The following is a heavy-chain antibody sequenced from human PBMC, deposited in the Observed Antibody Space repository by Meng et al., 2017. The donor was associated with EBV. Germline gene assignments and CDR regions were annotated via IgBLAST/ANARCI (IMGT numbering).Heavy chain of an antibody. CDR3: SRYGRLYDTPSPFDY. CDR1: GYTFTSYG. Sequence: VQRGLSGAWVREPGAPGTVSRKSSGYTFTSYGTSWVRHAPGQGLEWIGWISSYNGNTNYAQKLQGRGTMTTDTSTSTAYMELRSLRSDDTAVYYCSRYGRLYDTPSPFDYWGQGTLVTVSS. CDR2: ISSYNGNT. V-gene: IGHV1-18*01. D-gene: IGHD3-22*01. J-gene: IGHJ4*02.